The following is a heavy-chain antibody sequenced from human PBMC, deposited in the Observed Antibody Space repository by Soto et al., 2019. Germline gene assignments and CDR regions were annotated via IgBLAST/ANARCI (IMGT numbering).Heavy chain of an antibody. D-gene: IGHD3-3*01. CDR2: ISGSGGST. J-gene: IGHJ6*03. Sequence: PGGSLRLSCAASGFTFSSYAMSWVRQAPGKGLEWVSAISGSGGSTYYADSVKGRFTISRDNSKNTLYLQMNSLRAEDTAVYYCAKTLYYDFWSGYYPYYYYMDVWGKGTTVTVSS. CDR1: GFTFSSYA. CDR3: AKTLYYDFWSGYYPYYYYMDV. V-gene: IGHV3-23*01.